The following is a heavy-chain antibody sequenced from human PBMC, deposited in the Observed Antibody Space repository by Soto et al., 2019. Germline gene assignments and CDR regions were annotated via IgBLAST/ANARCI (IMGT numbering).Heavy chain of an antibody. Sequence: ASVKVSCKASGYTFTGYYIHWVRQAPGQGLEWMGWVNPNSGGTNYAQKFQGWVTMTRDTSISTAYMELSRLRSDDTAVYYCVTSRVSVAVAGETEYYFDYWGQGTLVTVSS. CDR1: GYTFTGYY. J-gene: IGHJ4*02. CDR3: VTSRVSVAVAGETEYYFDY. V-gene: IGHV1-2*04. D-gene: IGHD6-19*01. CDR2: VNPNSGGT.